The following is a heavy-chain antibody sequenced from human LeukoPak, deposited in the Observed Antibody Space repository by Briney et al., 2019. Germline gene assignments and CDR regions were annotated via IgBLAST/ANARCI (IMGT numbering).Heavy chain of an antibody. CDR1: GFTFSSYA. V-gene: IGHV3-30*07. CDR3: ARGQITMVRGVIINFFDY. CDR2: ISYDGSNK. Sequence: GGSLRLSCAASGFTFSSYAMHWVRQAPGKGLEWVAVISYDGSNKYYADSVKGRFTISRDNAKNSLYLQMNSLRAEDTAVYYCARGQITMVRGVIINFFDYWGQGTLVTVSS. D-gene: IGHD3-10*01. J-gene: IGHJ4*02.